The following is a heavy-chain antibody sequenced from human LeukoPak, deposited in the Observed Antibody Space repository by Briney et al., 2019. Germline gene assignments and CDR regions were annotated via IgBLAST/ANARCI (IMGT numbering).Heavy chain of an antibody. CDR2: MNPNSGNT. CDR1: GYTFTSYD. J-gene: IGHJ4*02. D-gene: IGHD2-2*01. V-gene: IGHV1-8*01. CDR3: AKGPRVVPAASSWYVY. Sequence: GASVKVSCKASGYTFTSYDINWVRQATGQGLEWMGWMNPNSGNTGYAQKFQGRVTMTRNTSISTAYMELSSLRSEDTAVYYCAKGPRVVPAASSWYVYWGQGTLVTVSS.